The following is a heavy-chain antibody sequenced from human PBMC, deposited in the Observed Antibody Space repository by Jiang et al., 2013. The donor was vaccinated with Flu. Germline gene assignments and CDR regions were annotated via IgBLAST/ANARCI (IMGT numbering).Heavy chain of an antibody. CDR2: INHSGST. V-gene: IGHV4-34*01. D-gene: IGHD3-3*02. Sequence: LLKPSETLSLTCAVFGGSFSGYYWSWIRQPPGKGLEWIGEINHSGSTNYNPSLKSRVTISIDTSKNQFSLKLTSVTAADTAVYYCARGFSRRSWFDHWGQGTLVTVSS. J-gene: IGHJ5*02. CDR3: ARGFSRRSWFDH. CDR1: GGSFSGYY.